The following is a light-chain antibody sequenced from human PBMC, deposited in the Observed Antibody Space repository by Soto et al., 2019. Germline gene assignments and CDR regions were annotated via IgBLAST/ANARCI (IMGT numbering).Light chain of an antibody. Sequence: DIQMTQSPSSLSASVGDRVTITCRASQSISSYLNWYQQKPGKAPKLLIYAASSLQSGVPSRFSGSGSGTDFTLTISSQQPEDFATYYCQQSYSTPDTFGPGTKVDI. CDR2: AAS. CDR1: QSISSY. J-gene: IGKJ3*01. CDR3: QQSYSTPDT. V-gene: IGKV1-39*01.